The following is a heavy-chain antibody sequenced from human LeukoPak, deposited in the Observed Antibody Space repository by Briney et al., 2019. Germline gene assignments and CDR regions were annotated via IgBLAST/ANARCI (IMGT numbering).Heavy chain of an antibody. Sequence: GGSLRLSCAASGFTLSSYGMHWVRQAPGKGLEWVAVISYDGSNKYYADSVKGRFTISRDNSKNTLYLQMNSLRAEDTAVYYCARDGSSTVEPAFDIWGQGTMVTVSS. D-gene: IGHD4-23*01. J-gene: IGHJ3*02. CDR1: GFTLSSYG. CDR2: ISYDGSNK. V-gene: IGHV3-30*03. CDR3: ARDGSSTVEPAFDI.